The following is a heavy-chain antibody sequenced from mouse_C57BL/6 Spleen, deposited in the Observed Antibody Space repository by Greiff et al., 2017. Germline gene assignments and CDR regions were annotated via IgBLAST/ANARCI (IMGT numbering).Heavy chain of an antibody. Sequence: EVKLVESEGGLVQPGSSMKLSCTASGFTFSDYYMAWVRQVPEKGLEWVANINYDGSSTYYLDSLKSRFIISRDNAKNILYLQMSSLKSEDTATYYCARFYYGPFDYWGQGTTLTVSS. D-gene: IGHD1-1*01. J-gene: IGHJ2*01. V-gene: IGHV5-16*01. CDR1: GFTFSDYY. CDR3: ARFYYGPFDY. CDR2: INYDGSST.